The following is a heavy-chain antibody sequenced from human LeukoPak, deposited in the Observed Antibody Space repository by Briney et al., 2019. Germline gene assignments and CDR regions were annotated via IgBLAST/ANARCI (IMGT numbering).Heavy chain of an antibody. Sequence: GGSLRLSCAASGFTFSSYSMNWVRQAPGKGLEWVSSISSISSYIYYADSVKGRFTISRDNAKNSLYLQMNSLRVEDTGVYYCASWGEGALDNWGQGTLVTVSS. D-gene: IGHD1-26*01. CDR2: ISSISSYI. J-gene: IGHJ4*02. V-gene: IGHV3-21*01. CDR3: ASWGEGALDN. CDR1: GFTFSSYS.